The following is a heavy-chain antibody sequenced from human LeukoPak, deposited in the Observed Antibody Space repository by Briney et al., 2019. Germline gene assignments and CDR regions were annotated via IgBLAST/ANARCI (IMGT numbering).Heavy chain of an antibody. CDR3: AKDLSRFFDSKATYSYDFGMDV. Sequence: GGSLRLSCAASGFPFVKFGMNWVSQAPGRGLEWVAIIAYDGTNPYYAESVQGRFTISRDNSKNTVYLQMNSLRTEDTAVYYCAKDLSRFFDSKATYSYDFGMDVWGQGTTVTVSS. CDR1: GFPFVKFG. D-gene: IGHD3-9*01. CDR2: IAYDGTNP. J-gene: IGHJ6*02. V-gene: IGHV3-30*18.